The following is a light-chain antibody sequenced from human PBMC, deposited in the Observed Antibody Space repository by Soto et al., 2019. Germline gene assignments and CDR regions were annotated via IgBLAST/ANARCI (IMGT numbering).Light chain of an antibody. Sequence: EIVLTQSPGTLSLSAGERATLSCRASQSVSNNYLGWYQQKPGQAPTVLIYGASSRASGVPDRFSGSGSGTDFTLTIRRLEPEDVAVYYWQPYDTSPTFGQGTKVEIK. CDR2: GAS. CDR1: QSVSNNY. CDR3: QPYDTSPT. J-gene: IGKJ1*01. V-gene: IGKV3-20*01.